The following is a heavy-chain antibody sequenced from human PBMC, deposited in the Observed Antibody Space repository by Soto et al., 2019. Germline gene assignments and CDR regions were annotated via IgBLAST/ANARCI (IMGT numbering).Heavy chain of an antibody. J-gene: IGHJ4*02. Sequence: GESLRLSCAASGFPLSSYAMNWVRQAPGKGLEWVSGISDSGGSTDYADSVKGRFTISSDNSKNTLYLQMNSLRAEDTAVYYGAKLSQDEPTPNWGQGTLVTVSS. CDR3: AKLSQDEPTPN. V-gene: IGHV3-23*01. CDR2: ISDSGGST. CDR1: GFPLSSYA.